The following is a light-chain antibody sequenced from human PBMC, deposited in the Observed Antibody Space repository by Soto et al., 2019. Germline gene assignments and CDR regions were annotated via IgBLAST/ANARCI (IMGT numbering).Light chain of an antibody. CDR1: QGISSY. J-gene: IGKJ2*01. CDR2: AAS. CDR3: QQLNSLYT. Sequence: IQLTQSPSSLSASVGDRVTITCRASQGISSYLAWYQQKPGKAPKLLIYAASTLQSGVPSRFSGSGSGTDFTLTIGSLQPEDFATYYCQQLNSLYTFGQGTKLEIK. V-gene: IGKV1-9*01.